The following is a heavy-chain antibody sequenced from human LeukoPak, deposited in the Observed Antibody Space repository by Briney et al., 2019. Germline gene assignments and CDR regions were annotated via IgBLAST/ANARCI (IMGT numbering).Heavy chain of an antibody. J-gene: IGHJ4*02. CDR1: GFTFSNAW. D-gene: IGHD5-18*01. CDR2: ISYDGSNK. CDR3: AKDRYSYGRRGFDY. V-gene: IGHV3-30*18. Sequence: GGSLRLSCAASGFTFSNAWMSWVRQAPGKGLEWVAVISYDGSNKYYADSVKGRFTNSRDNSKNTLYLQMNSLRAEDTAVYYCAKDRYSYGRRGFDYWGQGTLVTVSS.